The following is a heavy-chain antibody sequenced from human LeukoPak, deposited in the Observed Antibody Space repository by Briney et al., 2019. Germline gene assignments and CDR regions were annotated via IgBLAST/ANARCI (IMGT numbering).Heavy chain of an antibody. CDR2: IDWDDDK. V-gene: IGHV2-70*11. Sequence: SGPTLVNPTQTLTLTCTFSGFSLSTSGMCVSWIRHPPGKALEWLARIDWDDDKKYSTSLKTRLTISKDNSKNQVVLTMTNMDPVDTGTYYCARTKFSSGWFDYWGQGTLVTVSS. J-gene: IGHJ4*02. CDR3: ARTKFSSGWFDY. D-gene: IGHD6-19*01. CDR1: GFSLSTSGMC.